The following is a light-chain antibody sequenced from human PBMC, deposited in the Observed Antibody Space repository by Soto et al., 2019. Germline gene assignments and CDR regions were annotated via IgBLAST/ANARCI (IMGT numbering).Light chain of an antibody. Sequence: QSVLTQPPSASGSPGQSVTISCTGTSSDVGGYNYVSLYQQHPGKAPKVMIYEVTKRPSGVPDRFSGSKSGNTASLTVSGLQAEDEADYYCSSYAASNSLLFGGGTKVTVL. V-gene: IGLV2-8*01. CDR2: EVT. J-gene: IGLJ2*01. CDR1: SSDVGGYNY. CDR3: SSYAASNSLL.